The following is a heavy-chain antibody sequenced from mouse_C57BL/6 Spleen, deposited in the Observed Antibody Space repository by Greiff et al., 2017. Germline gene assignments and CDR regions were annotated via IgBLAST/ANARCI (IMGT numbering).Heavy chain of an antibody. D-gene: IGHD2-3*01. Sequence: VQLQQSGTVLARPGASVKMSCKTSGYTFTSYWMHWVKQRPGQGLEWIGAIYPGNSDTSYNQKFKGKAKLTAVTSASTAYMELSSLTNEDSAVYYCTTFDGYYVDYAMDDWGQGTSVTVSS. CDR1: GYTFTSYW. CDR2: IYPGNSDT. V-gene: IGHV1-5*01. J-gene: IGHJ4*01. CDR3: TTFDGYYVDYAMDD.